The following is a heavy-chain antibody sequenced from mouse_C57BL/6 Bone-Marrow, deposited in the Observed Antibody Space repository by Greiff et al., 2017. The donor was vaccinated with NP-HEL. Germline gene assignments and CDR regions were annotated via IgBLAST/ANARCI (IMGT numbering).Heavy chain of an antibody. J-gene: IGHJ4*01. CDR1: GFTFSDYG. CDR2: ISSGSSTI. Sequence: EVMLVESGGGLVKPGGSLKLSCAASGFTFSDYGMHWVRQAPEKGLEWVAYISSGSSTIYYADTVKGRFTISRDNAKNTRFLQMTSLRSEDTAMYYCARDDGYYYAMDYWGQGTSVTVSS. CDR3: ARDDGYYYAMDY. D-gene: IGHD2-3*01. V-gene: IGHV5-17*01.